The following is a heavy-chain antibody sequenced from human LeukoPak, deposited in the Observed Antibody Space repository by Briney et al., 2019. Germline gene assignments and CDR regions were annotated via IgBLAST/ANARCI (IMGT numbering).Heavy chain of an antibody. CDR2: IYYSGST. CDR3: ASTYYDILTLEHYFDY. V-gene: IGHV4-59*01. J-gene: IGHJ4*02. CDR1: GGSISSYY. D-gene: IGHD3-9*01. Sequence: SETLSLTCTVSGGSISSYYWSWIRQPPGKGLEWIGYIYYSGSTNYNPSLKSRVTISVDTSKNQFSLKLSSVTAADTAVYYCASTYYDILTLEHYFDYWGQGTLVTVSS.